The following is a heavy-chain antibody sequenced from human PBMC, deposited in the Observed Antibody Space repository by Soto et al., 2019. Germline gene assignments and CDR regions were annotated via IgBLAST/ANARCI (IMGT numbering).Heavy chain of an antibody. Sequence: ASVKVSCKASGYTFTSYGISWVRQAPGQGLEWMGWISAYNGNTNYAQKLQGRVTMTTDTSTSTAYMELRSLRSDDTAVYYCARDRIVVVPAATNWFDPWGQGTLVTVSS. CDR1: GYTFTSYG. D-gene: IGHD2-2*01. CDR3: ARDRIVVVPAATNWFDP. CDR2: ISAYNGNT. V-gene: IGHV1-18*04. J-gene: IGHJ5*02.